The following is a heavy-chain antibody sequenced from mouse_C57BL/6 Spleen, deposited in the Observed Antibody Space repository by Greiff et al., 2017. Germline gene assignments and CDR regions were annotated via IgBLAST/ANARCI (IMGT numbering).Heavy chain of an antibody. Sequence: QKSGPELVKPGASLTQSCKTSGYSFTDYQTKWVKQSTGKSLEWIGVINPNYGTTSYNQKFKGKAQLTVDQSSSTAYMQLNSLTSEDSAVYYCARLDGYYDAMDYWGQGTSVTVSS. CDR3: ARLDGYYDAMDY. CDR2: INPNYGTT. V-gene: IGHV1-39*01. J-gene: IGHJ4*01. CDR1: GYSFTDYQ. D-gene: IGHD2-3*01.